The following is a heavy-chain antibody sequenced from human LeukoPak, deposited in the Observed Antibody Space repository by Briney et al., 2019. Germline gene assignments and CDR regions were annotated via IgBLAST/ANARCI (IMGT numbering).Heavy chain of an antibody. J-gene: IGHJ4*02. V-gene: IGHV4-30-4*01. Sequence: SQTLSLTCTVSGGSISSGDYYWSWIRQPPGKGLEWIGYIHYSGSTYYNPSLKSRVTISVDTSKNQFSLKLSSVTAADTAVYYCARATYDYVPSGLDYWGQGTLVTVSS. D-gene: IGHD3-16*01. CDR3: ARATYDYVPSGLDY. CDR2: IHYSGST. CDR1: GGSISSGDYY.